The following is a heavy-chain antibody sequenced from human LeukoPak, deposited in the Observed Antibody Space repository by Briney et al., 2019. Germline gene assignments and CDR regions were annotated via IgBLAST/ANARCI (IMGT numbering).Heavy chain of an antibody. J-gene: IGHJ4*02. CDR3: ARNSGSYTYFDY. CDR1: GYTFTSYD. CDR2: MNPNSGNT. D-gene: IGHD1-26*01. V-gene: IGHV1-8*01. Sequence: GASVKVSCKPSGYTFTSYDINGVGQATGQGLEWMGWMNPNSGNTGYAQKFQGRVTMTRNTSISTAYMELSSLRSEDTAVYYCARNSGSYTYFDYWGQGTLVTVSS.